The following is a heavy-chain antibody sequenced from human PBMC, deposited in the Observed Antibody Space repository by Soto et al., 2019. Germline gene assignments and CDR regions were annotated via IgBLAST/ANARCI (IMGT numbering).Heavy chain of an antibody. CDR3: ATSAGAPGNY. CDR2: INQDGSAK. D-gene: IGHD1-26*01. Sequence: EVQLVESGGGLVQPGGSLRLSCVASGFTFSNFWLSWARQAPGKGLEWVANINQDGSAKYYVPSVRGRFTISRDNAKNSLYLQMNSLRAEDAAVYYCATSAGAPGNYWGQGTLFTVSS. CDR1: GFTFSNFW. V-gene: IGHV3-7*01. J-gene: IGHJ4*02.